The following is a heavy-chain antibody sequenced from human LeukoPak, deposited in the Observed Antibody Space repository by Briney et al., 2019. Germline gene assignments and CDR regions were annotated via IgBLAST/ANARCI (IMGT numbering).Heavy chain of an antibody. CDR1: GFTFSNHG. D-gene: IGHD3-16*01. J-gene: IGHJ4*02. CDR3: AKGDLYVGFDY. V-gene: IGHV3-30*02. Sequence: GGSLRLSCAASGFTFSNHGMHWVRQAPGKGLEWVAFIRYDGSKKYFADSVKGRFTIARDYSKNTLYLQMNTLRDEDTAVYYCAKGDLYVGFDYWGQGTLVTVSS. CDR2: IRYDGSKK.